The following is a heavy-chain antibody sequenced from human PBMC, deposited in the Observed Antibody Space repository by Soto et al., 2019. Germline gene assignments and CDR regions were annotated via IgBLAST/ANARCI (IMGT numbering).Heavy chain of an antibody. V-gene: IGHV1-69*05. CDR3: ARLEPAAGYYYGMDV. J-gene: IGHJ6*02. CDR1: GGTFSSYA. CDR2: IIPIFGTA. D-gene: IGHD2-2*01. Sequence: QVQLVQSGAEVKKPGSSVKVSCKASGGTFSSYAISWVRQAPGQGLEWMGGIIPIFGTANYAQKFQGRVTVTXXXTXXTAYMELSSLRSEDTAVYYCARLEPAAGYYYGMDVWGQGTTVTVSS.